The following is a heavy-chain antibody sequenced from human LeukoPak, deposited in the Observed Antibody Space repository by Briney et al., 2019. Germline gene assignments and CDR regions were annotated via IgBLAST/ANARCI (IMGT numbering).Heavy chain of an antibody. D-gene: IGHD6-19*01. CDR1: GYTFTGYY. V-gene: IGHV1-2*02. CDR3: ARGKWLGGPFDY. CDR2: INPNSGGT. J-gene: IGHJ4*02. Sequence: ASVKVSCKASGYTFTGYYMHWVRQAPGQGLEWMGWINPNSGGTNYAQKFQGRVTMTRDTSISTACMELSRLRSDDTAVYYCARGKWLGGPFDYWGQGTLVTVSS.